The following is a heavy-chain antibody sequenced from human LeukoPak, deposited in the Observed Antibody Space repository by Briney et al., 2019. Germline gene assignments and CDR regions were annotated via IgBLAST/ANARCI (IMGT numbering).Heavy chain of an antibody. CDR3: ATGGTYYDILTGYS. V-gene: IGHV4-39*01. Sequence: SETLSLTCTVSGGSISSSSYYWGWIRQPPGKGLKWIGSIYYSGSTYYNPSLKSRVTISVDTSKNQFSLKLSSVTAADTAVYYCATGGTYYDILTGYSWGQGTLVTVSS. J-gene: IGHJ5*02. D-gene: IGHD3-9*01. CDR2: IYYSGST. CDR1: GGSISSSSYY.